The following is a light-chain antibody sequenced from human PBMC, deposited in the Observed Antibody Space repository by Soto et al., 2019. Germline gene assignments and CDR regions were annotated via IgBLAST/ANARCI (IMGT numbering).Light chain of an antibody. CDR3: QQSYSTVYT. J-gene: IGKJ2*01. V-gene: IGKV1-39*01. Sequence: DFQMTQSPSSLSASVGDRVTITCRASHNINRYLNWYQQKPGKAPKLLIYAASSLQVGVPSRFSGSGSGTDFTLTISSLQPEDFATYYCQQSYSTVYTFGQGTKLEIK. CDR2: AAS. CDR1: HNINRY.